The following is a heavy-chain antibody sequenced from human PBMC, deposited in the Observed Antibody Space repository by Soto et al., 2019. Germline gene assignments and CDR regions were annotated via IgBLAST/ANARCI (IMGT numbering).Heavy chain of an antibody. CDR3: ARVRQYCSGTSCYLDP. J-gene: IGHJ5*02. V-gene: IGHV4-4*02. CDR1: GGSISSSNW. D-gene: IGHD2-2*01. Sequence: TLSLTCAVSGGSISSSNWWHWVRQPPGKGLEWIGEIHHSGTTNYNPSLKSRVAISVDKSKNQFSLKLNSVTAADTAVYYCARVRQYCSGTSCYLDPWGQGTLVTVSS. CDR2: IHHSGTT.